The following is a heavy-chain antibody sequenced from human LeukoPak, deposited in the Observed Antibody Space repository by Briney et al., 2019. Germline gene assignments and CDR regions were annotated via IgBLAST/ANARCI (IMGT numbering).Heavy chain of an antibody. V-gene: IGHV4-4*08. CDR1: GDSISSSS. J-gene: IGHJ6*03. CDR2: ISNDGKT. Sequence: PSETLSLTCSVSGDSISSSSLTWIRQSPGKGLESLGYISNDGKTKYKASFEGRVTMSVDTSKNQFSLPLSYVTAADTAVYYCARRIFSGRFRHLLYSYMDVWGKGTTVIV. CDR3: ARRIFSGRFRHLLYSYMDV. D-gene: IGHD2/OR15-2a*01.